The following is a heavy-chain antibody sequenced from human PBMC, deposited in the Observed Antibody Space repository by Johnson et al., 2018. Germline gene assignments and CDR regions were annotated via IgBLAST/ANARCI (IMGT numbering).Heavy chain of an antibody. CDR3: ARGDYCDSSGSFNDAFDI. CDR1: GFTFSRYW. D-gene: IGHD3-22*01. Sequence: EVQLVESGGGLVQPGGSLRLSCAASGFTFSRYWMSWVRQAPGKGLEWLANIKEDGSEKFYVDYVKGRFTISRDNAKNSMYLQMISLRAEDTGVYYCARGDYCDSSGSFNDAFDIWGQGTMVTVSS. CDR2: IKEDGSEK. V-gene: IGHV3-7*01. J-gene: IGHJ3*02.